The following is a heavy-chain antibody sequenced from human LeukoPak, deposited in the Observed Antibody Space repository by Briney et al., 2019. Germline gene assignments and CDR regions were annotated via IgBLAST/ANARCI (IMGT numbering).Heavy chain of an antibody. CDR2: IIPILGIA. CDR3: ATESPLKSGYDGDAFDI. Sequence: SVKVSCKASGGTFSSYAISWVRQAPGQGLEWMGRIIPILGIANYAQKFQGRVTITADKSTSTAYMELSSLRSEDTAVYYCATESPLKSGYDGDAFDIWGQGTMVTVSS. J-gene: IGHJ3*02. D-gene: IGHD5-12*01. V-gene: IGHV1-69*04. CDR1: GGTFSSYA.